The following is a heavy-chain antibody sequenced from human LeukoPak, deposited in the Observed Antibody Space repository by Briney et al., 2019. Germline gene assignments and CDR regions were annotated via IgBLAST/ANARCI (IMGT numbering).Heavy chain of an antibody. CDR2: ISSSGSTI. CDR3: ARVDRGSSSWYYKLGGDWFDP. Sequence: GSLRLSCAASGFTFSDYYMSWIRQAPGKGLEWVSYISSSGSTIYYADSVKGRFTISRDNAKNSLYLQMNSLRAEDTAVYYCARVDRGSSSWYYKLGGDWFDPWGQGTLVTVSS. CDR1: GFTFSDYY. V-gene: IGHV3-11*01. J-gene: IGHJ5*02. D-gene: IGHD6-13*01.